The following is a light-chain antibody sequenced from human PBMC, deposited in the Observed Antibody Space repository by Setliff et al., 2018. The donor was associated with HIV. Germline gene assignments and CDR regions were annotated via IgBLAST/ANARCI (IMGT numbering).Light chain of an antibody. V-gene: IGKV1-5*03. CDR3: QQYISYRT. CDR2: KAS. Sequence: DIQMTQSPSTLCASVGDRVTITCRASQSIRSYLAWYQQKPGKAPKLLIYKASTLESAVPSRFSGSGSGTEFTLTISSLQDDDFATYYCQQYISYRTFGQGTKVDIK. CDR1: QSIRSY. J-gene: IGKJ1*01.